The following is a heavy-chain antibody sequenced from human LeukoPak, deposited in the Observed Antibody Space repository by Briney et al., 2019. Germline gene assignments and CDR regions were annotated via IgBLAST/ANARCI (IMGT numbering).Heavy chain of an antibody. CDR3: ARERPRYSSSWYWFDP. D-gene: IGHD6-13*01. Sequence: SETLSLTCTVSGGSISSYYWSWIRQPPGKGLEWIGYIYYSGSTNYNPSLKSRVTISVDTSKNQFSLKLSSVTAADTAVYYCARERPRYSSSWYWFDPWGQGTLVTVSS. V-gene: IGHV4-59*12. CDR1: GGSISSYY. CDR2: IYYSGST. J-gene: IGHJ5*02.